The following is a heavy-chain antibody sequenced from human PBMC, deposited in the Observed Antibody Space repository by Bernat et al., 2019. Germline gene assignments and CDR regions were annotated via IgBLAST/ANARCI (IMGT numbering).Heavy chain of an antibody. CDR3: ARSDLKSGWTKNYCDD. Sequence: VQLVESGGGVVQPGRSLRLSCAASGFTFSSYAMHWVRPAPGKGLEWVANIKQDGSGKYYVDSVKGRFTISRDNAKNSLYLQMNSLRAEDTAVYYWARSDLKSGWTKNYCDDRSQGTLVTVS. CDR2: IKQDGSGK. CDR1: GFTFSSYA. D-gene: IGHD6-19*01. V-gene: IGHV3-7*03. J-gene: IGHJ4*02.